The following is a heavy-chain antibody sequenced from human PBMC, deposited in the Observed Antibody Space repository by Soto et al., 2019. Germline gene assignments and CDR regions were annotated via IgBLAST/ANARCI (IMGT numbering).Heavy chain of an antibody. CDR2: MNPNSGNT. CDR1: GYTFTSYD. D-gene: IGHD6-6*01. V-gene: IGHV1-8*01. Sequence: ASVKVSCKASGYTFTSYDINWVRQATGQGLEWMGWMNPNSGNTGYAQKFQGRVTMTRNTSISTAYMELSSLRSEDTAVYYCARVFREQLVRYYYYGMDVWGQGTTVTVSS. CDR3: ARVFREQLVRYYYYGMDV. J-gene: IGHJ6*02.